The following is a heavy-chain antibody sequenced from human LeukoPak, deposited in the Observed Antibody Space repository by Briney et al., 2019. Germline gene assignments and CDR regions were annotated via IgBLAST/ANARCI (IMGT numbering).Heavy chain of an antibody. CDR2: IYHNGNT. CDR1: GGSFSGYY. CDR3: ARQPLYDTSGYGQFDY. D-gene: IGHD3-22*01. V-gene: IGHV4-34*01. J-gene: IGHJ4*02. Sequence: SETLSLTCAVYGGSFSGYYWSWIRQPPGKGLEWIGEIYHNGNTNYNPSLKSRVTISVDTSKNQFSQRLSSVTAADTALYYCARQPLYDTSGYGQFDYWGQGTLVTVSS.